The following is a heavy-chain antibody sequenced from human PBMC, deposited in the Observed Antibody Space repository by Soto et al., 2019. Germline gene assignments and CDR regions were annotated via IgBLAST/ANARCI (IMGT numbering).Heavy chain of an antibody. D-gene: IGHD1-7*01. V-gene: IGHV4-39*01. Sequence: SETLSLTCTVSGVSISSSSYYWGWIRQPPGKGLEWIGSVYYSGRNYYNSSLESRVAIYADTSKNQFSVKLTSVTAADTAVYFCARVVLSGTARGYFDYWGQGTQVTVSS. J-gene: IGHJ4*02. CDR3: ARVVLSGTARGYFDY. CDR2: VYYSGRN. CDR1: GVSISSSSYY.